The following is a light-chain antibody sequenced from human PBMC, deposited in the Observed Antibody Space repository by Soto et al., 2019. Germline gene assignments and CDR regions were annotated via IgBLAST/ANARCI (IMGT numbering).Light chain of an antibody. V-gene: IGLV4-69*01. CDR2: LNSDGSH. Sequence: QSVLPQSPSASASLGASVKLTCTLSSGHSSYAIAWHQQQPEKGPRYLMKLNSDGSHSKGDGIPDRFSGSSSGAERYLTISSLQSEDEADYYCQTWGTGVVFGGGTKLTVI. CDR1: SGHSSYA. CDR3: QTWGTGVV. J-gene: IGLJ2*01.